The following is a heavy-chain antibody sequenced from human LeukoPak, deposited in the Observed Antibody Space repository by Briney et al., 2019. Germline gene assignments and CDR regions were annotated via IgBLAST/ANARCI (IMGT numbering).Heavy chain of an antibody. CDR3: AKSGGYGLIDY. CDR2: IDSSGST. J-gene: IGHJ4*02. Sequence: SETMSLTCTVSGASISGSGYYWGWIRQPPGKGLEWLGSIDSSGSTYYNASLQGRVTISIETSKNKISLSLNSVTVADTAMYYCAKSGGYGLIDYWGQGTLVTVSS. D-gene: IGHD1-26*01. CDR1: GASISGSGYY. V-gene: IGHV4-39*01.